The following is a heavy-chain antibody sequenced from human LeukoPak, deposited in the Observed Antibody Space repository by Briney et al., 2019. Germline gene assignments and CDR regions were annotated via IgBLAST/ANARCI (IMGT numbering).Heavy chain of an antibody. D-gene: IGHD3-3*01. CDR1: GGSISSSSYY. J-gene: IGHJ4*02. Sequence: PSETQSLTCTVSGGSISSSSYYWGWIRQPPGKGLEWIGSIYYSGSTYYSPSLKSRVTISVDTSKNQFSLKLSSVTAADTAVYYCAKVSVGAITIFGVERRTLDYFDYWGQGTLVTVSS. CDR3: AKVSVGAITIFGVERRTLDYFDY. CDR2: IYYSGST. V-gene: IGHV4-39*01.